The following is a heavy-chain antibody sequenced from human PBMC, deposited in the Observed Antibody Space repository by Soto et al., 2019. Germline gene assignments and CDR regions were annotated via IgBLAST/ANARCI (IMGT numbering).Heavy chain of an antibody. D-gene: IGHD2-2*03. J-gene: IGHJ5*02. CDR1: GYSFTSYW. V-gene: IGHV5-10-1*01. Sequence: GESLKISCKGSGYSFTSYWISWVRQMLGKGLEWMGRIDPSDSYTNYSPSFQGHVTISADKSISTAYLQWSSLKASDTAMYYCSRSLFGDCSSTSCYGPWFDPWGQGTLVTVSS. CDR3: SRSLFGDCSSTSCYGPWFDP. CDR2: IDPSDSYT.